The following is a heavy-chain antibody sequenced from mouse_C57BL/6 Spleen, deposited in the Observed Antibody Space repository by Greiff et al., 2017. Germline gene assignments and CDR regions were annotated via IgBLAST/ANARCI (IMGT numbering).Heavy chain of an antibody. Sequence: VMLVESGPGLVQPSQSLSITCTVSGFSLTSYGVHWVRQSPGKGLEWLGVIWRGGSTDYNAAFMSRLSITKDNSKSQVFFKMNSLQADDTAIYYCAKGDSNRYYFDYWGQGTTLTVSS. V-gene: IGHV2-5*01. J-gene: IGHJ2*01. D-gene: IGHD2-5*01. CDR1: GFSLTSYG. CDR2: IWRGGST. CDR3: AKGDSNRYYFDY.